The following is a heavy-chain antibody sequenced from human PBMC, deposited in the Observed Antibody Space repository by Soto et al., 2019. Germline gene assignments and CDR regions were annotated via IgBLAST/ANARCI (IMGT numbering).Heavy chain of an antibody. CDR1: GGSINSGDYY. J-gene: IGHJ6*02. CDR2: IFHSGST. CDR3: ARDRYYGSGTYYNFYSGMDV. Sequence: QVQLQESGPGLVKPSQTLSLTCTVSGGSINSGDYYWTWVRQPPGKGLEWVGNIFHSGSTYYTPSLQSRVIISLDTSKNHFSLNLSSVTPADTAVYYCARDRYYGSGTYYNFYSGMDVWGQGTTVTVSS. D-gene: IGHD3-10*01. V-gene: IGHV4-30-4*01.